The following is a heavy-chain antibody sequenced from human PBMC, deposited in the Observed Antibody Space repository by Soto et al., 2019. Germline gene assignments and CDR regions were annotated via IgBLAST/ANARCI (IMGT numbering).Heavy chain of an antibody. CDR3: TVWLYGATICY. J-gene: IGHJ4*02. Sequence: EVQLVESGGGLVKPGGSLRLSCAASGFTFSNAWMSWVRQAPGKGLEWVGRIKSKTDGGTTDYAAPVKGRFTISRDDSKNPLYLQMNSLKTEDTAVYYCTVWLYGATICYWGQGTLVTVSS. V-gene: IGHV3-15*01. D-gene: IGHD5-12*01. CDR2: IKSKTDGGTT. CDR1: GFTFSNAW.